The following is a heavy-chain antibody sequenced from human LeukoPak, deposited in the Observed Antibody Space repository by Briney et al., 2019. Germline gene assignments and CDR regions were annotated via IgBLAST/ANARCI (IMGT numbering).Heavy chain of an antibody. CDR1: GGSISSYY. CDR3: ARDIEGYYYDSSGYYHNWFDP. J-gene: IGHJ5*02. Sequence: PSETLSLTCTVPGGSISSYYWSWIRQPPGKGLEWIGYIYYSGSTSYNPSLKSRVTISVDTSKNQFSLKLSSVTATDTAVYYCARDIEGYYYDSSGYYHNWFDPWGQGTLVTVSS. V-gene: IGHV4-59*12. D-gene: IGHD3-22*01. CDR2: IYYSGST.